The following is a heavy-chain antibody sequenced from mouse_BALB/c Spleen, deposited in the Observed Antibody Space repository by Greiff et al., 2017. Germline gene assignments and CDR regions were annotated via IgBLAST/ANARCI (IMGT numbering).Heavy chain of an antibody. Sequence: EVQGVESGGGLVQPGGSRKLSCAASGFTFSSFGMHWVRQAPEKGLEWVAYISSGSSTIYYADTVKGRFTISRDNPKNTLFLQMTSLRSEDTAMYYCARSQLTGNFDYWGQGTTLTVSS. J-gene: IGHJ2*01. CDR3: ARSQLTGNFDY. D-gene: IGHD4-1*01. CDR2: ISSGSSTI. V-gene: IGHV5-17*02. CDR1: GFTFSSFG.